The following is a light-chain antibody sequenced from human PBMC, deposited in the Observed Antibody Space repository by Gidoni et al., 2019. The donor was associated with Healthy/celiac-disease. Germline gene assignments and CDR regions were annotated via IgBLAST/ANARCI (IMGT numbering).Light chain of an antibody. Sequence: EIVLTQSPATLSLSPGERATLSCRASQSVSSYLAWYQQKPGQAPRLLIYDASNRATGIPARFRGSGSGTDFTLTLSSLEPEDFAVDYCQQRRNWPPITFGQGTRLEIK. V-gene: IGKV3-11*01. CDR2: DAS. CDR3: QQRRNWPPIT. CDR1: QSVSSY. J-gene: IGKJ5*01.